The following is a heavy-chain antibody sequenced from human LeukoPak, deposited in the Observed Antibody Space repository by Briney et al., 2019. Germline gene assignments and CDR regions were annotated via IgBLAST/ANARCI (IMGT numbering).Heavy chain of an antibody. CDR2: ISAHSGNT. J-gene: IGHJ6*04. Sequence: ASVKVSCKASGYTFTSYGISWVRQAPGQGLEWMGWISAHSGNTNYAQKLQGRVTMTTDTSTSTAYMELRSLRSDDTAVYYCARDRAYYDFWSGYYADVWGKGTTVTVSS. CDR1: GYTFTSYG. D-gene: IGHD3-3*01. CDR3: ARDRAYYDFWSGYYADV. V-gene: IGHV1-18*01.